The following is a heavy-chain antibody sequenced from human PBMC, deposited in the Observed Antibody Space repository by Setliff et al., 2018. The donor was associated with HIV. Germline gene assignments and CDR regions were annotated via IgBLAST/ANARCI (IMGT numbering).Heavy chain of an antibody. CDR3: AAKPMIRGKPFDS. V-gene: IGHV4-34*01. D-gene: IGHD3-10*01. CDR1: GGSFSGYF. J-gene: IGHJ5*01. Sequence: PSETLSLTCAVYGGSFSGYFWTWIRQPPQKRLEWIGEINHSGSVNYNPSLKSRVNISVDMSKNQVSLKVTSVNVADTATYFCAAKPMIRGKPFDSWGQGTLVTVSS. CDR2: INHSGSV.